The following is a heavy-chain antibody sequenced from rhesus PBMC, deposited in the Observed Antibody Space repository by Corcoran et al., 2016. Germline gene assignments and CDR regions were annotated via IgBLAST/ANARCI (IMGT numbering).Heavy chain of an antibody. J-gene: IGHJ4*01. V-gene: IGHV3-134*01. Sequence: EVQLVESGGALAQPGGSLRLSCAASGFTVDDYALSGVRQAPGKGLVRVSRFSCKSHTISSADSVRGRFTISRDNAKTSLFLQMDRLRAEVSAVYYGTRDYGSSYSDYWGQGVLVTVSS. CDR3: TRDYGSSYSDY. CDR2: FSCKSHTI. D-gene: IGHD2-15*01. CDR1: GFTVDDYA.